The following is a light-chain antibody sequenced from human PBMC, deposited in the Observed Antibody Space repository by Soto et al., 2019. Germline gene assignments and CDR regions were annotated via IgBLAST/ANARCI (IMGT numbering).Light chain of an antibody. Sequence: VLAQPPGTLCLSPGESATLSCRASQTVRNNYLAWYQQKPGQAPRLLIYGASSRATGIPDRFSGSGSGTEFTLTISSLQSEDFAVYYCQEYNNWPPRTFGGGTKVDI. CDR3: QEYNNWPPRT. CDR1: QTVRNN. J-gene: IGKJ4*01. CDR2: GAS. V-gene: IGKV3D-15*01.